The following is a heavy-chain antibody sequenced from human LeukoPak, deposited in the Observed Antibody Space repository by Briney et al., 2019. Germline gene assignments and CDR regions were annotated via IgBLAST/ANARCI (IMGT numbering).Heavy chain of an antibody. J-gene: IGHJ6*03. CDR1: GGTFSSYA. CDR3: ANEPASRLSGYYYMDV. V-gene: IGHV1-69*06. Sequence: SVKVSCKASGGTFSSYAISWVRQAPGQGLEWMGRIIPIFGTANYAQKFQGRVTITADKSTSTAYMELSSLRSEDTAVYYCANEPASRLSGYYYMDVWGKGTTVTVSS. D-gene: IGHD2/OR15-2a*01. CDR2: IIPIFGTA.